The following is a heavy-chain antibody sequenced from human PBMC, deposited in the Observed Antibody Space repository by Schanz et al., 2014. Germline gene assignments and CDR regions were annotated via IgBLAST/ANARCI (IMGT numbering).Heavy chain of an antibody. Sequence: QVQLQESGPGLVKPSETLSLTCTVSGASISFYDWNWIRQSPGKGLEWIGYIYHSGSPIYNPSLQSRVTIRKNTSKTRFSGKRESVTAADTAMYFCARQGDVYRLDYWGQGTLVTVTS. CDR2: IYHSGSP. CDR1: GASISFYD. V-gene: IGHV4-59*08. J-gene: IGHJ4*02. D-gene: IGHD1-26*01. CDR3: ARQGDVYRLDY.